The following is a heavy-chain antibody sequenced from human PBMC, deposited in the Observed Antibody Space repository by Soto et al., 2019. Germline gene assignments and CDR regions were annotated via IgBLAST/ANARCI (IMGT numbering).Heavy chain of an antibody. Sequence: GGSLRLSCAASGFTFSDYYMSWIRQAPGKGLEWVSYISSSGSTIYYADSVKGRFTISRDNAKNSLYLQMNSLRAEDTAVYYCARKNKIQSQSPYYYYYMDVWGKGTTVTVSS. CDR1: GFTFSDYY. CDR3: ARKNKIQSQSPYYYYYMDV. D-gene: IGHD5-18*01. CDR2: ISSSGSTI. V-gene: IGHV3-11*01. J-gene: IGHJ6*03.